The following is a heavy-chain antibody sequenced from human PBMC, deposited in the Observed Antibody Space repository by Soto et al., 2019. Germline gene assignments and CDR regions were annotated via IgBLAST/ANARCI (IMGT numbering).Heavy chain of an antibody. D-gene: IGHD2-15*01. CDR2: IYYSGST. J-gene: IGHJ6*03. Sequence: QVQLQESGPGLVKPSETLSLTCTVSGGSISSYYWSWIRQPPGKGLEWIGHIYYSGSTNYNPSLKSRGTTSVDTSKNQFSLKLSSVTAADTAVYYFARAWGYCSGGRCRKPSHYYYSYMDVWCRGTKVTVSS. V-gene: IGHV4-59*01. CDR1: GGSISSYY. CDR3: ARAWGYCSGGRCRKPSHYYYSYMDV.